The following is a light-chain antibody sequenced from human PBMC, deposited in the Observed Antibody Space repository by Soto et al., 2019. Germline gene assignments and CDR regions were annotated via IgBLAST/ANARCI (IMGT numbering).Light chain of an antibody. CDR2: DVS. Sequence: QSALTHPASVSGSPGQSITISCTGTSSDVGGYNYVSWYQQHPGKAPKLMIYDVSNRPSGVSNRFSGSKSGNTASLTISGLQAEDEADYYCSSSTSSSTLEGVFGGGTQLTVL. CDR1: SSDVGGYNY. CDR3: SSSTSSSTLEGV. V-gene: IGLV2-14*01. J-gene: IGLJ2*01.